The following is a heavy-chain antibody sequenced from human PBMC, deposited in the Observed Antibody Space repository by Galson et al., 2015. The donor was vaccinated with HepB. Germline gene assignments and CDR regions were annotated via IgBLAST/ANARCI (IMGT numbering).Heavy chain of an antibody. CDR2: IIPIFGTA. V-gene: IGHV1-69*13. J-gene: IGHJ5*02. CDR1: GGTFSRYA. CDR3: ARATNPPGGDYSPYNWFDP. D-gene: IGHD4-11*01. Sequence: SVKVSCKASGGTFSRYAISWVRQAPGQGLEWMGGIIPIFGTANYAQKFQGRVTITADESTSTAYMELSSLRSEDTAVYYCARATNPPGGDYSPYNWFDPWGQGTLVTVSS.